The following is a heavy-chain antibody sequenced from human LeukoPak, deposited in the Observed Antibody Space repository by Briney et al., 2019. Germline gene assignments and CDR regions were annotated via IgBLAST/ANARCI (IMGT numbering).Heavy chain of an antibody. CDR1: GVSVSSGGYY. D-gene: IGHD3-22*01. CDR2: IYYSGST. Sequence: SQTLSLTCTVSGVSVSSGGYYWNWIRQHPGKGLEWIGYIYYSGSTYYNSSLKSRVIISVDTSRNQFSLKLSSVTAADTAVYYCARDYYDSSGYGYFDYWGQGTLVTVSS. CDR3: ARDYYDSSGYGYFDY. J-gene: IGHJ4*02. V-gene: IGHV4-31*03.